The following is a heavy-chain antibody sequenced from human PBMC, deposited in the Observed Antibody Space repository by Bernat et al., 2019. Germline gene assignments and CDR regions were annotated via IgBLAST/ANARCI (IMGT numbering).Heavy chain of an antibody. CDR3: ARDAIAVAGINYYYYGMDV. D-gene: IGHD6-19*01. Sequence: EVQLVESGGGLIQPGGSLRLSCAASGFTVSSNYMSWVRQAPGKGLEWVSVIYSGGSTYYADSVKGRFTISRDNSKNTLYLQMNSLRAEDTAVYYCARDAIAVAGINYYYYGMDVWGQGTTVTVSS. J-gene: IGHJ6*02. CDR1: GFTVSSNY. CDR2: IYSGGST. V-gene: IGHV3-53*01.